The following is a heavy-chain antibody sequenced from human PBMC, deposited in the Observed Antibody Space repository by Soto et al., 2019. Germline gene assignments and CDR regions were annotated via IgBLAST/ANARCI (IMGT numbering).Heavy chain of an antibody. CDR3: ARGRTGMDV. V-gene: IGHV4-34*01. CDR2: NHGGRT. CDR1: WVLQWLL. Sequence: PSETLSHLRCLWWVLQWLLLELDPPAPREGAGVDWRINHGGRTNYSPSLKSRLTISVDTSKNQFSLKLTSVTAADTAVYYCARGRTGMDVWGQGTTVTVSS. J-gene: IGHJ6*02.